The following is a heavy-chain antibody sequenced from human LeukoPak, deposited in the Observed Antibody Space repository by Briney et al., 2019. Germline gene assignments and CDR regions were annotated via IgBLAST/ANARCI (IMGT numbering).Heavy chain of an antibody. CDR3: AKGHSSGFSAFDI. J-gene: IGHJ3*02. D-gene: IGHD3-22*01. CDR2: ISYDGSNK. Sequence: GGSLRLSCAASGFTFNNYDMLWVRQAPGKGLEWVAVISYDGSNKYYADSVKGRFTISRDNSKNTLYLQMNSLRAEDTAVYYCAKGHSSGFSAFDIWGQGTMVTVSS. CDR1: GFTFNNYD. V-gene: IGHV3-30*18.